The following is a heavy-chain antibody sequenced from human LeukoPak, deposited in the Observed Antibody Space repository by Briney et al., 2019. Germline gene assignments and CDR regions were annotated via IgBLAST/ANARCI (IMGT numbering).Heavy chain of an antibody. J-gene: IGHJ4*02. V-gene: IGHV4-4*02. D-gene: IGHD4-23*01. Sequence: GSLRLSCTASGFTFDDHGMSWVRQPPGKGLEWIGEIYHSGSTNYNPSLKSRVTISVDKSKNQFSLKLSSVTAADTAVYYCARSGSGLRWFDYWGQGTLVTVSS. CDR3: ARSGSGLRWFDY. CDR1: GFTFDDHG. CDR2: IYHSGST.